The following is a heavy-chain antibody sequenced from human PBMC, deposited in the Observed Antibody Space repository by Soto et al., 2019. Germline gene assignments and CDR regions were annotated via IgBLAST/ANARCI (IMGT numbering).Heavy chain of an antibody. D-gene: IGHD5-18*01. CDR3: AREDSYSPRGMYYYYYYAMEV. CDR1: GFTVSSNY. J-gene: IGHJ6*02. CDR2: IYSGGST. Sequence: PGGSLRLSCAASGFTVSSNYMSWVRQAPGKGLEWVSVIYSGGSTYYADSVKGRFTISRDNSKNTLYLQMNSLRAEDTAVYYCAREDSYSPRGMYYYYYYAMEVWGQGTTVTVSS. V-gene: IGHV3-66*01.